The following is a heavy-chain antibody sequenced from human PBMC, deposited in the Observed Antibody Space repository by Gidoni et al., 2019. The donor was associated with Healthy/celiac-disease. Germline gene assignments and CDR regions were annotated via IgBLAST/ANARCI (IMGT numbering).Heavy chain of an antibody. CDR3: ASCRGGYRACRFDL. CDR2: IYHSGSN. V-gene: IGHV4-38-2*02. J-gene: IGHJ5*02. CDR1: GYSISSGSY. D-gene: IGHD2-15*01. Sequence: QVQLQESGPGLVKPSETLSLTCTVSGYSISSGSYWGWIRQPSGKGLEWIGSIYHSGSNYYNPSLKSRVTISVDTSKNQFSLKLSSVTAADTAVYYCASCRGGYRACRFDLWGQGNLVTVSS.